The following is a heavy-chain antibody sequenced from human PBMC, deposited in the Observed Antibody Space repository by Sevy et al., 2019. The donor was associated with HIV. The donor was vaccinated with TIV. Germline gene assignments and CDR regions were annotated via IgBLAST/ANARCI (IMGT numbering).Heavy chain of an antibody. CDR2: ISWNSGRR. J-gene: IGHJ4*02. CDR1: GFIFDDYP. D-gene: IGHD3-22*01. CDR3: VKGHSMLVVSNAFEY. Sequence: GGSLRLSCAASGFIFDDYPMDWVRQPPGKGLEWVSGISWNSGRRSYADSVKGRFTISRDNAKKFLYLEMNSLRAEDTALYYSVKGHSMLVVSNAFEYWGPGTLVTVSS. V-gene: IGHV3-9*01.